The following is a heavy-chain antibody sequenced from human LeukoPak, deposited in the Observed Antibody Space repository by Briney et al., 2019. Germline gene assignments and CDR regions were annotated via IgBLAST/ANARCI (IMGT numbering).Heavy chain of an antibody. V-gene: IGHV3-9*01. D-gene: IGHD1-26*01. J-gene: IGHJ3*02. CDR1: GITFENYA. CDR2: INWNSRNI. CDR3: AKANSGTYSGTFDI. Sequence: GGSLRLSCAASGITFENYAMHWVRQAPGKGVEWVSGINWNSRNIGYEDAVKGRFTISRDNAKNSLFLQMNSLKPEDTAMYFCAKANSGTYSGTFDIWGQGTMVTVSS.